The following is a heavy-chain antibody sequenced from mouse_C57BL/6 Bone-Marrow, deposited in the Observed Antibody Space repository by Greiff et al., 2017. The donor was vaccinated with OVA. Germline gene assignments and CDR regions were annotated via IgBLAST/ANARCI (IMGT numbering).Heavy chain of an antibody. CDR2: IDPSDSET. Sequence: QVQLQQSGAELVRPGSSVKLSCKASGYTFTSYWMHWVKQRPIQGLEWIGNIDPSDSETHYNQKFKDKATLTVDKSSSTAYMQLSSLTSEDSAVYYCARAVIYYGNYAWFAYWGQGTLVTVSA. CDR3: ARAVIYYGNYAWFAY. CDR1: GYTFTSYW. V-gene: IGHV1-52*01. D-gene: IGHD2-1*01. J-gene: IGHJ3*01.